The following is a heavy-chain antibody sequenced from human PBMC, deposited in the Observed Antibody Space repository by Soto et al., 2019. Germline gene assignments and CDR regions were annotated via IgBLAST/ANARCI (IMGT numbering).Heavy chain of an antibody. CDR2: IYPGDSET. Sequence: GESLKISCKGSGYVFSTYWIGWVRRMPGQGLEWMGIIYPGDSETTYSPSFEGQVTISADTSISTAYLQWDTLRTSDTAMYYCASGYCDDGDCHPASYDYWGQGTLVTVSS. J-gene: IGHJ4*02. V-gene: IGHV5-51*01. CDR1: GYVFSTYW. CDR3: ASGYCDDGDCHPASYDY. D-gene: IGHD2-2*03.